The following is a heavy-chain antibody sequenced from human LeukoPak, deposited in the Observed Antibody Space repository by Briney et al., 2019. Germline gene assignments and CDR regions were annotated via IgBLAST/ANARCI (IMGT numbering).Heavy chain of an antibody. CDR2: ISSSGSTI. J-gene: IGHJ4*02. CDR3: ARPPYGGSYHFDY. Sequence: GGSLRLSCAASGFTFSSYEMNWVRQAPGKGLEWVSYISSSGSTIYYADSVKGRFTISRDNAKNPLYLQMNSLRAEDTAVYYCARPPYGGSYHFDYWGQETLVTVSS. CDR1: GFTFSSYE. D-gene: IGHD1-26*01. V-gene: IGHV3-48*03.